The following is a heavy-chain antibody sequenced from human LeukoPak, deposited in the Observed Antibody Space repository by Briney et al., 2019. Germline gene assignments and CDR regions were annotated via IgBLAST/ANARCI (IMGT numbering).Heavy chain of an antibody. J-gene: IGHJ4*02. Sequence: GGSLRLSCAASGFTFSSYAMSWVRQAPGKGLEWVSAISGSGGSTYYADSVKGRFTISRDNSKNTLYLQMNSLRAEDTAVYYCAKGLLDSSGYDIDYWGQGTLVTVSS. V-gene: IGHV3-23*01. CDR1: GFTFSSYA. D-gene: IGHD3-22*01. CDR3: AKGLLDSSGYDIDY. CDR2: ISGSGGST.